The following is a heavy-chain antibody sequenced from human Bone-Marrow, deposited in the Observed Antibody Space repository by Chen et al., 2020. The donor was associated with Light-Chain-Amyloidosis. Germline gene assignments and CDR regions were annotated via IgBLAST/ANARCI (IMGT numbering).Heavy chain of an antibody. V-gene: IGHV3-23*04. J-gene: IGHJ5*02. CDR2: ISGSGAVT. Sequence: VQLVESGGGVVQPGRSLRLSCAASGFTVSNYAMSWVRQAPGKGLEWVSSISGSGAVTLYADSVKGRFTLSRDNPRNALYLELNSLRAEDTAVYYCARQFYQTLSGGSWFVTWGQGTLVTVSS. CDR3: ARQFYQTLSGGSWFVT. CDR1: GFTVSNYA. D-gene: IGHD2-2*01.